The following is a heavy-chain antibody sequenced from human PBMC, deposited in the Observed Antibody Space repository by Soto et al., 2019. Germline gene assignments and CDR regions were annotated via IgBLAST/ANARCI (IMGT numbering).Heavy chain of an antibody. J-gene: IGHJ1*01. V-gene: IGHV4-39*01. Sequence: QLQLQESGPGLVKPSETLSLTCTVAGGSISSSSYYWGWIRQPPGKGLEWIGSIYYSGSTYYNPSLKSRVTLSVDTSKNQFSLKLSSVTAADTAVYYGASDNCTNGVCLGVQYFQHWGQGTLVTVSS. D-gene: IGHD2-8*01. CDR2: IYYSGST. CDR1: GGSISSSSYY. CDR3: ASDNCTNGVCLGVQYFQH.